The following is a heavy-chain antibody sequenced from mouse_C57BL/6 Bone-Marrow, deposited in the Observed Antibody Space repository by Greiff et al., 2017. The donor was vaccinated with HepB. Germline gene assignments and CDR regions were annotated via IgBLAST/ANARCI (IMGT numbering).Heavy chain of an antibody. V-gene: IGHV1-81*01. D-gene: IGHD1-1*01. CDR1: GYTFTSYG. CDR2: IYPRSGNT. Sequence: VQLQQSGAELARPGASVKLSCKASGYTFTSYGISWVKQRTGQGLEWIGEIYPRSGNTYYNEKFKGKATLTADKSSSTAYMELRSLTSEDSAVYFCARLSYGSSPYYAMDYWGQGTSITVSS. CDR3: ARLSYGSSPYYAMDY. J-gene: IGHJ4*01.